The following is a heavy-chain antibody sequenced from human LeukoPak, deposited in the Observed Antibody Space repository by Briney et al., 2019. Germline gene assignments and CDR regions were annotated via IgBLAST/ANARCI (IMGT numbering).Heavy chain of an antibody. CDR1: GYTFTSYY. D-gene: IGHD6-19*01. CDR3: AREKGVIAAAQKQWLGRHYMDV. J-gene: IGHJ6*03. CDR2: INPNSGGT. Sequence: ASVKVSCKASGYTFTSYYMHWVRQAPGQGLEWMGWINPNSGGTNYAQKLQGRVTMTTDTSTSTAYMELRSLRSDDTAVYYCAREKGVIAAAQKQWLGRHYMDVWGKGTTVTISS. V-gene: IGHV1-2*02.